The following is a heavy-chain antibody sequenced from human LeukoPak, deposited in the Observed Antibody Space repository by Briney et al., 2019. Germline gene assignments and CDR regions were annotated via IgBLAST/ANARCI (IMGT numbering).Heavy chain of an antibody. Sequence: ASVKVSCKASGYTFTGYYMHWVRQAPGQGLEWMGWINPNSGGTNYAQKFQGRVTMTRDTSISTAYMELSRLRSDDTAVYYWAREDIVVVPAAIRSYYYYYGMDVWGQGTTVTVSS. J-gene: IGHJ6*02. CDR1: GYTFTGYY. CDR2: INPNSGGT. CDR3: AREDIVVVPAAIRSYYYYYGMDV. V-gene: IGHV1-2*02. D-gene: IGHD2-2*02.